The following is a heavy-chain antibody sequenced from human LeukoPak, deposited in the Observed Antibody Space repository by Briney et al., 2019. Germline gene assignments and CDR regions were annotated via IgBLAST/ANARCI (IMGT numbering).Heavy chain of an antibody. J-gene: IGHJ4*02. CDR3: ARVSVSNYFDY. CDR2: IYSSGST. D-gene: IGHD5/OR15-5a*01. V-gene: IGHV4-61*02. Sequence: SQTLSLTCTVSGGLISSGSYYWSWIRQPAGKGLEWIGRIYSSGSTNYNPALRSRLTISVDTSKNQFSLKLSSVTAADTAVYYCARVSVSNYFDYWGQGALVTVSS. CDR1: GGLISSGSYY.